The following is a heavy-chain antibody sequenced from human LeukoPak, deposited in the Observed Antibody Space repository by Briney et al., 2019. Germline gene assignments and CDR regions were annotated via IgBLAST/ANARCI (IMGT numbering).Heavy chain of an antibody. J-gene: IGHJ4*02. D-gene: IGHD2-21*01. CDR2: IRYDGSNK. Sequence: GGSLRLSCAASGFTFSSYGMHWVRQAPGKGLEWVAFIRYDGSNKYYADSVKGRFTISRDNSKNTLYLEMSSLRAEDMAVYYCAKSHVIASYVGDYWGQGTLITASS. V-gene: IGHV3-30*02. CDR1: GFTFSSYG. CDR3: AKSHVIASYVGDY.